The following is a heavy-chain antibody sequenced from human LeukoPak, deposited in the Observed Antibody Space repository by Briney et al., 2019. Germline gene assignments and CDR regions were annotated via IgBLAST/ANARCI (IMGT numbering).Heavy chain of an antibody. D-gene: IGHD3-10*01. CDR2: TYPGDSDT. CDR3: ARSLLWFGEFPDYFDY. J-gene: IGHJ4*02. V-gene: IGHV5-51*01. CDR1: GYSFTSYW. Sequence: GESLQISCKGSGYSFTSYWIGWVRQMPGKGLEWMGITYPGDSDTRYSPSFQGQVTISADKSISTAYLQWSSLKASDTAMYYCARSLLWFGEFPDYFDYWGQGTLVTVSS.